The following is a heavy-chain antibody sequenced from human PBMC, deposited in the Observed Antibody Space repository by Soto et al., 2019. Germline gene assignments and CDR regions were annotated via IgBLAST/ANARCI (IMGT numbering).Heavy chain of an antibody. CDR2: ISYDGSNK. CDR3: ARDVGPSIAARGVYYYYGMDV. J-gene: IGHJ6*02. V-gene: IGHV3-30-3*01. D-gene: IGHD6-6*01. Sequence: GGSLRLSCAASGFTFSSYAMHWVRQAPGKGLEWVAVISYDGSNKYYADSVKGRFTISRDNSKKTLYLQMNSLRAEDTAVYYCARDVGPSIAARGVYYYYGMDVWGQGTTVTVSS. CDR1: GFTFSSYA.